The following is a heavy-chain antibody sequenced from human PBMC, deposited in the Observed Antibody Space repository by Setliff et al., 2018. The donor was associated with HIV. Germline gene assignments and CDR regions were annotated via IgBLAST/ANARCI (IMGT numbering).Heavy chain of an antibody. Sequence: GASVKVSCKASGYTFSSYVMNWVRQAPGHKLEWMGWINAGNGYTDYAQKFQGRVTMTTDTSTSTAYMELSSLRSEDTAVYYCARGFSVYSSSDPLPNWFDPWGQGTLVTVSS. CDR2: INAGNGYT. D-gene: IGHD6-6*01. V-gene: IGHV1-3*01. J-gene: IGHJ5*02. CDR3: ARGFSVYSSSDPLPNWFDP. CDR1: GYTFSSYV.